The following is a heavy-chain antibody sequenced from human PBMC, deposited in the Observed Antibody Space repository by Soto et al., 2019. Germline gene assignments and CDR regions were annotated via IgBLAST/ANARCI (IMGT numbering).Heavy chain of an antibody. CDR2: IYYSETS. Sequence: XETLSLTCTVSGGSISGSTYFGGWIRQPPGKGLEWIGSIYYSETSYYNPSLKSRVTISADTSKNQFSLKLSSVTAADTAVYYCARLSTIFGVVSITGPSFYFDYWGRGTLVTVSS. D-gene: IGHD3-3*01. V-gene: IGHV4-39*01. CDR3: ARLSTIFGVVSITGPSFYFDY. J-gene: IGHJ4*02. CDR1: GGSISGSTYF.